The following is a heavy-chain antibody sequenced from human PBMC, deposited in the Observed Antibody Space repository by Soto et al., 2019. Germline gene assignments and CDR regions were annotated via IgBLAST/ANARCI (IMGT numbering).Heavy chain of an antibody. CDR1: GYTFTSYY. V-gene: IGHV1-46*01. CDR3: ARGQGHDYGDYYYYCGIDF. D-gene: IGHD4-17*01. Sequence: DSVKVSCKASGYTFTSYYMHWVRQAPGQGLEWMGIINPSGGSTSYAQKFQGRVTMTRDTSTSTVYMELSSLRSEDTAVYYCARGQGHDYGDYYYYCGIDFWDKGTTVTVST. J-gene: IGHJ6*04. CDR2: INPSGGST.